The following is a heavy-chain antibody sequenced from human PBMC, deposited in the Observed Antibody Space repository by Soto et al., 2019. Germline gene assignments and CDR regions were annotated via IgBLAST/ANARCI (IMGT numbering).Heavy chain of an antibody. Sequence: GGSLRLSCAASGFNVGAFAVNWVRQAPGKGLEWVSGISVSDAFIYYADSVRGRFSISRDASENILYLQMNGLRVDDTAPYYCTRETVAGITGLDYWGPGTLVTVSS. CDR2: ISVSDAFI. J-gene: IGHJ4*02. CDR1: GFNVGAFA. CDR3: TRETVAGITGLDY. V-gene: IGHV3-23*01. D-gene: IGHD1-20*01.